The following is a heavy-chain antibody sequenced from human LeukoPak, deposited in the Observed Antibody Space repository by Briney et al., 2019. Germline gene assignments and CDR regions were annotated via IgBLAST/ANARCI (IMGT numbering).Heavy chain of an antibody. CDR3: ARAPPPNYYYYYMDV. CDR1: GGSFSGYY. J-gene: IGHJ6*03. CDR2: INHSGNT. Sequence: PSETLSLTCSVNGGSFSGYYWSWIRQPPGKGLEWIGEINHSGNTNYNPSLKSRVTISGDTSKNQFSLKLSSVTAADTAVYYCARAPPPNYYYYYMDVWGKGTTVTVSS. V-gene: IGHV4-34*01.